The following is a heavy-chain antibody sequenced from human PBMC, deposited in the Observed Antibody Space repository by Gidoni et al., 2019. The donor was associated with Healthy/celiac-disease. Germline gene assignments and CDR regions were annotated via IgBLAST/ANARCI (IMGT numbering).Heavy chain of an antibody. J-gene: IGHJ6*02. V-gene: IGHV4-34*01. D-gene: IGHD2-8*02. CDR1: GGSFSGYY. Sequence: QVQLQQWGAGLLKPSETLSLTCAVNGGSFSGYYWSWIRQPPGKGLAWIGEINHSGSTNYNPSLKSRVTISVDTAKNQFSLKLSSVTAADTAVYYCAQLKTGRPAHGGYCTGGVSCPGYYYGMDVWGQGTTVTVSS. CDR3: AQLKTGRPAHGGYCTGGVSCPGYYYGMDV. CDR2: INHSGST.